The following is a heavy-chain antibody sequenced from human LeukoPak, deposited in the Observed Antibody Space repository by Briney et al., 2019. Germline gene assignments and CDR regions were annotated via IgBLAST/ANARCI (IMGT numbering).Heavy chain of an antibody. CDR2: ISSSTNYI. V-gene: IGHV3-21*04. CDR3: ARRLNDFWSGHYVDY. CDR1: GFTFSSYS. D-gene: IGHD3-3*01. Sequence: GGSLRLSCAASGFTFSSYSMNWVRQAPGKGLEWVSFISSSTNYIYYADSVKGRFTISRDNAKNSLYLQMNSLRAEDTAVYYCARRLNDFWSGHYVDYWGQGTLVTVSS. J-gene: IGHJ4*02.